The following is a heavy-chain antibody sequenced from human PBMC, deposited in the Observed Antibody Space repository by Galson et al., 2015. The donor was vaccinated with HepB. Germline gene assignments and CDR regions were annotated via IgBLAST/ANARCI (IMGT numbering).Heavy chain of an antibody. CDR1: GFTFSGYA. V-gene: IGHV3-30-3*01. CDR2: ISYDGSNK. Sequence: SLRLSCAASGFTFSGYAMHWVRQAPGKGLEWVAVISYDGSNKYYADSVKGRFTISRDNSKNTLYLQMNSLRAEDTAVYYCARDRGSSSWYTIYYFDYWGQGTLVTVSS. CDR3: ARDRGSSSWYTIYYFDY. D-gene: IGHD6-13*01. J-gene: IGHJ4*02.